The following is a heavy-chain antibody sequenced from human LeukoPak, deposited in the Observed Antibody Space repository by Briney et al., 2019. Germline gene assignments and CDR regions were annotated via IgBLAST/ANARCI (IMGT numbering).Heavy chain of an antibody. J-gene: IGHJ6*02. CDR1: GFTFSSYW. V-gene: IGHV3-74*01. CDR3: ARDPSGSSSWYFFYYYYGMDV. Sequence: PGGSLRLSCAASGFTFSSYWMHCVRQAPGKGLVWVSRINSDGSSTSYADSVKGRFTISRDNAKNTLYLQMNSLRAEDTAVYYCARDPSGSSSWYFFYYYYGMDVWGQGTTVTVSS. CDR2: INSDGSST. D-gene: IGHD6-13*01.